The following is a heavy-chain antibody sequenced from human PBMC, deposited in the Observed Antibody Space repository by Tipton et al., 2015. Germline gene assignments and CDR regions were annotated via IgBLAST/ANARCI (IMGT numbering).Heavy chain of an antibody. D-gene: IGHD6-13*01. CDR2: TYHRSKWYN. J-gene: IGHJ4*02. Sequence: GLVKPSQTLSLTCAISGDSVSSNGAAWNWLRQSPSRGLEWLGRTYHRSKWYNDYAASVKSRITINPDTSKNQLYLQLNTVTPEDTAVYYCARDPEYSWSLFDSWGQGTLVTVSS. CDR1: GDSVSSNGAA. CDR3: ARDPEYSWSLFDS. V-gene: IGHV6-1*01.